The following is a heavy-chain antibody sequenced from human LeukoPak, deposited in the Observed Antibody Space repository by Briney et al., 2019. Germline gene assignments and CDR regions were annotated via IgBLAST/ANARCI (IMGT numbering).Heavy chain of an antibody. Sequence: SETLSLTCTVSGGSISSYYWSWIRQPPGKGLEWIGYISYSGSTDSDPSLKSRVTISVDTSKNQISLKLSSVTAADTAVYYCARTYCRGGSCHFDYWGQGTLVTVSS. CDR3: ARTYCRGGSCHFDY. V-gene: IGHV4-59*08. J-gene: IGHJ4*02. D-gene: IGHD2-15*01. CDR2: ISYSGST. CDR1: GGSISSYY.